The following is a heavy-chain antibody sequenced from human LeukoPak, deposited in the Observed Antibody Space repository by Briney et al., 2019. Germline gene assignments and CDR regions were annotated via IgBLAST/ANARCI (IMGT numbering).Heavy chain of an antibody. V-gene: IGHV4-34*01. CDR2: INHSGST. CDR1: GGSFSGYY. CDR3: ARQGGLGYCSSTSCGYYYYYMDV. D-gene: IGHD2-2*01. J-gene: IGHJ6*03. Sequence: SETLSLTCAVYGGSFSGYYWSWIRQPPGKGLEWIGEINHSGSTNYNPSLKSRVTISVDTSKNQFSLKLSSATAAATAVYYCARQGGLGYCSSTSCGYYYYYMDVWGKGTTVTVSS.